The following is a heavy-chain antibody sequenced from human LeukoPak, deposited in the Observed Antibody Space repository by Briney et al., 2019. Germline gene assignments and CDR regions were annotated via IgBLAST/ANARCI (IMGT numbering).Heavy chain of an antibody. J-gene: IGHJ4*02. CDR1: GFTFSSYS. V-gene: IGHV3-23*01. CDR2: ISGSGGST. D-gene: IGHD6-19*01. Sequence: GGSLRLSCAASGFTFSSYSMNWVRQAPGKGLEWVSAISGSGGSTYYADSVKGRFTISRDNSKNTLYLQMNSLRAEDTAVYYCATRIAVAGTVYWGQGTLVTVSS. CDR3: ATRIAVAGTVY.